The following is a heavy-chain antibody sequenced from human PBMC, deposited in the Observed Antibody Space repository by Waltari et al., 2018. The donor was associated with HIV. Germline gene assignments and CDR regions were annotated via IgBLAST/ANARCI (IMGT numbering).Heavy chain of an antibody. V-gene: IGHV4-61*01. J-gene: IGHJ4*02. CDR3: ASHGDYYDRSGFYFDH. CDR2: ISYSGST. D-gene: IGHD3-22*01. Sequence: HLQESGPRLAKPSETLSLTCSVSGASVSTGIHYSRWIRQPPGKGLEWIGYISYSGSTNYNPSLKSRVTVSVDTSKNQVSLKLNSLTAADTAVYYCASHGDYYDRSGFYFDHWGQGTLVTVSS. CDR1: GASVSTGIHY.